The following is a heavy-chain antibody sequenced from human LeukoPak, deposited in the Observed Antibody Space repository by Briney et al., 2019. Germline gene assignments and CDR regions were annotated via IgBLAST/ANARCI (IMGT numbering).Heavy chain of an antibody. CDR1: GFTFSNYG. CDR3: VRVGVAGNLNNWFDP. Sequence: PGRSLRLSCAASGFTFSNYGMHWVRQPPGKGLEWVAVIWYDGSNKYYADSVKGRFTISRDNSKNTLYLQMDSLRAEDTAVYYCVRVGVAGNLNNWFDPWGQGTLVTVSS. J-gene: IGHJ5*02. D-gene: IGHD6-19*01. V-gene: IGHV3-33*01. CDR2: IWYDGSNK.